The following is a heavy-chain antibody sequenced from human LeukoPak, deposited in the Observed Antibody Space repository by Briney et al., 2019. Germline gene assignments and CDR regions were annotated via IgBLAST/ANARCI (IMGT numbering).Heavy chain of an antibody. J-gene: IGHJ5*02. Sequence: PGGSLRLSCAASGFSFSPYSTNWLRQAPGKGLEWVSYIDSSSGTIYYADSVRGRFTISGDNAKNSLYLQMNSLRAEDTAVYYCARVVITMVRGVQTLNWFDPWGQGTLVTVSS. CDR1: GFSFSPYS. CDR3: ARVVITMVRGVQTLNWFDP. D-gene: IGHD3-10*01. CDR2: IDSSSGTI. V-gene: IGHV3-48*01.